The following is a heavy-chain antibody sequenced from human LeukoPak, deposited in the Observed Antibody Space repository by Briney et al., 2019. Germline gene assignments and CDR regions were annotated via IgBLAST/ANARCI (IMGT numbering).Heavy chain of an antibody. J-gene: IGHJ6*03. CDR1: GFTFSSYW. CDR2: IKQDGSEK. CDR3: ARDNDPYYYYYMDV. D-gene: IGHD1-1*01. V-gene: IGHV3-7*01. Sequence: GGSLRPSCAASGFTFSSYWMSWVRQAPGKGLEWVANIKQDGSEKYYVDSVKGRFTISRDNAKNSLYLQMNSLRAEDTAVYYCARDNDPYYYYYMDVWGKGTTVTVSS.